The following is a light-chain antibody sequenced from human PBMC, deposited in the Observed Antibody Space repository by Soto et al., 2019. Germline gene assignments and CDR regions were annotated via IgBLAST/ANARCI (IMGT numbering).Light chain of an antibody. CDR1: LSVFYSSNNQNY. V-gene: IGKV4-1*01. Sequence: DIVMTQSPDSLTVSLGERATINCKSSLSVFYSSNNQNYLAWYQHKPGQPPKLLIYWASTRESGVPDRFSGSGSGTDFTLTISSLQAEDVAVYYCQQYYTTRAPTFGGGTKVEIK. J-gene: IGKJ4*01. CDR2: WAS. CDR3: QQYYTTRAPT.